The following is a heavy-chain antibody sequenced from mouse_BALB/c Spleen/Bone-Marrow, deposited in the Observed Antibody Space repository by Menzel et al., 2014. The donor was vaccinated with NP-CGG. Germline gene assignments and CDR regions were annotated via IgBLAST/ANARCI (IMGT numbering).Heavy chain of an antibody. CDR1: DYTFTSYW. V-gene: IGHV1-74*01. Sequence: VQLQQPGPELVRPGASVKMSCKASDYTFTSYWMHWVKQRPGQGLEWIGMIDPSNSETRLNQKFKDKASLNVDKSSNTAYMHLSSLTSEDSAVYYCARTFQPRRAMDYWGQGSSVTVSS. CDR2: IDPSNSET. J-gene: IGHJ4*01. D-gene: IGHD6-1*01. CDR3: ARTFQPRRAMDY.